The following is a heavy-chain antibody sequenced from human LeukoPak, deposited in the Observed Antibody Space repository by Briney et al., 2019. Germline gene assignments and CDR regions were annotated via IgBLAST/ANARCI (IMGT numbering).Heavy chain of an antibody. CDR2: SNPNSGNR. Sequence: ASVKVSCKASGYTFTGYYMHWVRQAPGQGLEGMGWSNPNSGNRGYAQKFQGRVTITADEATSTAYMELSSLRSEDTAVYYCARDLLDYYDSSGPDPYYYYMDVWGKGTTVTISS. CDR3: ARDLLDYYDSSGPDPYYYYMDV. D-gene: IGHD3-22*01. CDR1: GYTFTGYY. J-gene: IGHJ6*03. V-gene: IGHV1-8*03.